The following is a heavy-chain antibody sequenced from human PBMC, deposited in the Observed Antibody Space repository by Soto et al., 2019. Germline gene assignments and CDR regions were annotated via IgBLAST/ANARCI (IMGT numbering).Heavy chain of an antibody. CDR1: GLTVSRTQ. V-gene: IGHV3-53*01. J-gene: IGHJ5*02. CDR3: AKNYYESGSYYLFDA. D-gene: IGHD3-10*01. CDR2: IYSAGST. Sequence: GGSLRLSCAVSGLTVSRTQMSWVRQAPGKGLQWVSVIYSAGSTYYANAVKGRFTISRDISENTLVLQMKILTAADTALYFCAKNYYESGSYYLFDAWGQGTQVTVSS.